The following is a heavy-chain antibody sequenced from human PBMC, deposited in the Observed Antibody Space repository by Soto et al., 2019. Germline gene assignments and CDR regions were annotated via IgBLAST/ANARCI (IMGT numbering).Heavy chain of an antibody. CDR3: ARPSYYYGSGSLAFDI. CDR2: VYYTGST. D-gene: IGHD3-10*01. Sequence: PSETLSLTCTVSGGSISGYYWSWIRQPPGRGLEWIGYVYYTGSTNYNPSLKSRVTILVDTSKNQFSLRLSSVTAADTALYYCARPSYYYGSGSLAFDIWGQGTMVTVSS. CDR1: GGSISGYY. J-gene: IGHJ3*02. V-gene: IGHV4-59*08.